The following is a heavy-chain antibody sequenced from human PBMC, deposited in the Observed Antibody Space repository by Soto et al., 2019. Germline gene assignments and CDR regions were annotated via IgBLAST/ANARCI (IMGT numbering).Heavy chain of an antibody. Sequence: TSEPLSLTCTVSDGSISSSSYYLGLVRPAPVKGLEWIGSIYYSGSTYYNPSLKSRVTISVDTSKNQFSLKLSSVTAADTAVYYCASRPVVVVAVTSYYFDYWGQGTLVTVSS. J-gene: IGHJ4*02. CDR2: IYYSGST. D-gene: IGHD2-15*01. CDR3: ASRPVVVVAVTSYYFDY. V-gene: IGHV4-39*01. CDR1: DGSISSSSYY.